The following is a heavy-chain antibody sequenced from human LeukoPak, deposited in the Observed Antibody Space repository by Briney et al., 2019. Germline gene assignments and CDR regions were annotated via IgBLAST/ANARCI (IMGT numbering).Heavy chain of an antibody. CDR2: ISSSGSNI. CDR1: GFTFSSYE. CDR3: ARGMLLWFGEAGNWFDP. D-gene: IGHD3-10*01. V-gene: IGHV3-48*03. J-gene: IGHJ5*02. Sequence: QTGGSLRLSCAASGFTFSSYEMNWVRQAPGKGLEWVSYISSSGSNIYYADSVKGRFTISRDNAKNSLYLQMNSLRAEDTAVYYCARGMLLWFGEAGNWFDPWGQGTLVTVSS.